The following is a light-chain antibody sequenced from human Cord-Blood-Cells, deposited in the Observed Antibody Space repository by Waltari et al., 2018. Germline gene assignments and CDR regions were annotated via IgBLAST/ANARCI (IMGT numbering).Light chain of an antibody. CDR1: QSFSSN. J-gene: IGKJ2*03. Sequence: EIVMTHSPATLSVSPGARATLSFRASQSFSSNLAWYQQKPGHAPRLLIYAASTRATGIPARFSGSGSGTEFTLTISSLQSEDFAVYYCQQYNNWPPMYSFGQGTKLEIK. CDR3: QQYNNWPPMYS. CDR2: AAS. V-gene: IGKV3-15*01.